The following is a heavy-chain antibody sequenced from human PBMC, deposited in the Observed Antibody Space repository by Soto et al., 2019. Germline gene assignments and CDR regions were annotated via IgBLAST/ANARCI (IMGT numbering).Heavy chain of an antibody. CDR1: GGTFSSYA. CDR3: AAAKKVYDVSSNPFFDY. Sequence: QVQLVQSGAEVKKPGSSVKVSCKASGGTFSSYAISWVRQAPGQGLEWMGGIIPIFGTANYAQKFQGRVTITADESTSPAYMELRSPRSEDTAVYYCAAAKKVYDVSSNPFFDYWGQGTLVTVSS. D-gene: IGHD3-3*01. V-gene: IGHV1-69*01. CDR2: IIPIFGTA. J-gene: IGHJ4*02.